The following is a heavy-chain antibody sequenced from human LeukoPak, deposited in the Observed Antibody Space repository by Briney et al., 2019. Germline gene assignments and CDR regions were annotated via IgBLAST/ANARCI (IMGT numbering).Heavy chain of an antibody. V-gene: IGHV3-20*04. CDR1: GFTFDDSA. Sequence: GGSLRLSCAASGFTFDDSAMRWVRQAPGKGLEWVSGISGSGGATYYADSVKGRFTISRDNAKNSLYLQMNSLRAEDTAVYYCARDGKRGVNFDYWGQGTLVTVSS. CDR3: ARDGKRGVNFDY. J-gene: IGHJ4*02. CDR2: ISGSGGAT. D-gene: IGHD3-10*01.